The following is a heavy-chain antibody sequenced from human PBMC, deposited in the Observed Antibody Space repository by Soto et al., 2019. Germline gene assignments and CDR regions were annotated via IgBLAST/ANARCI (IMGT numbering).Heavy chain of an antibody. J-gene: IGHJ3*01. CDR2: IYYSGGT. V-gene: IGHV4-31*03. CDR3: ARDVSDSNGYAFDV. D-gene: IGHD3-22*01. Sequence: SETLSLTCTVSGGSISSGGNYWSWIRQHPGKGLEWIGYIYYSGGTYYNPSLKSRLGISVDSSKNQFSLRLTSMTAADTAVYYCARDVSDSNGYAFDVWGQGTMVTVSS. CDR1: GGSISSGGNY.